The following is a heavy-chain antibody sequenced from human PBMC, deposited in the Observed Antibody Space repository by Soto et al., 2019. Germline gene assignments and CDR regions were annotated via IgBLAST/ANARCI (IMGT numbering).Heavy chain of an antibody. CDR3: ARQGTGTTSYYYYYYGMDV. CDR1: GYSFTSYW. Sequence: GESLKISCKGSGYSFTSYWIGWVRQMPGKGLEWMGIIYPGDSDTRYSPSFQGQVTISADKSISTAYLQWSSLKASDTAMYYCARQGTGTTSYYYYYYGMDVWGQGTTVTVS. D-gene: IGHD1-1*01. CDR2: IYPGDSDT. V-gene: IGHV5-51*01. J-gene: IGHJ6*02.